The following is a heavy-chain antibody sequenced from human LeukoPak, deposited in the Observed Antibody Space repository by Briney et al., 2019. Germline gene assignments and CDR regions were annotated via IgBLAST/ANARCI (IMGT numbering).Heavy chain of an antibody. CDR2: IKRKADGGTT. CDR1: GFTFSNAW. V-gene: IGHV3-15*01. Sequence: GGSLRLSCAASGFTFSNAWMSWVCQAPGKGLEWVGRIKRKADGGTTDYAAPVKGRFTISRDDSKNTLSLQMNSLKTEDTAVYYCTTGDCRSTSCYTDYYYYYMDVWGKGTTVTVSS. CDR3: TTGDCRSTSCYTDYYYYYMDV. J-gene: IGHJ6*03. D-gene: IGHD2-2*02.